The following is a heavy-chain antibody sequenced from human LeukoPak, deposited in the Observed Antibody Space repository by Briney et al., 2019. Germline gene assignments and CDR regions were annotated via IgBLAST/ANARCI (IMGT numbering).Heavy chain of an antibody. Sequence: ASVKVSCKASGYTFTSYYMHWVRQAPGQGLEWMGIINPSGGSTSYAQKFQGRVTMTRDMSTSTVYMELGSLRSEDTAVYYCARGGVGATTYVWFDPWGQGTLVTVSS. CDR1: GYTFTSYY. J-gene: IGHJ5*02. CDR3: ARGGVGATTYVWFDP. CDR2: INPSGGST. V-gene: IGHV1-46*01. D-gene: IGHD1-26*01.